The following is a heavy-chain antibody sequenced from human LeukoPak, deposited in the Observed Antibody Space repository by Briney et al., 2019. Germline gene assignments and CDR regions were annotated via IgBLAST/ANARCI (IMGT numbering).Heavy chain of an antibody. CDR2: IYSGGST. V-gene: IGHV3-53*01. J-gene: IGHJ4*02. Sequence: GGSLRLSCAASGFTVSSNYMSWVRQAPGKGLEWVSVIYSGGSTYYADSVKGRFTISRDNSKNTLYLQMNSLRAEDTAVYYCAKDFGEGYYDSSGYFPLDYWGQGTLVTVSS. D-gene: IGHD3-22*01. CDR1: GFTVSSNY. CDR3: AKDFGEGYYDSSGYFPLDY.